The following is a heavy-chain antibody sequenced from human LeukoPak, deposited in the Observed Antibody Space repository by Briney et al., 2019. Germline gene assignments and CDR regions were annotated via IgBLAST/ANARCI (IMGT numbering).Heavy chain of an antibody. CDR1: GYTFTSYG. J-gene: IGHJ4*02. CDR3: AAPGIAAAGPFDY. V-gene: IGHV3-23*01. D-gene: IGHD6-13*01. Sequence: SCKASGYTFTSYGISWVRQAPGKGLEWVSAISGSGGSTYYADSVKGRFTISRDNSKNTLYLQMNSLRAEDTAVYYCAAPGIAAAGPFDYWGQGTLVTVSS. CDR2: ISGSGGST.